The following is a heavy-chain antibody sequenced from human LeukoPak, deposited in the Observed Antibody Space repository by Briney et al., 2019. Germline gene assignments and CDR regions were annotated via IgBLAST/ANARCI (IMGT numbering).Heavy chain of an antibody. V-gene: IGHV3-23*01. CDR3: AKSHSVEQRGYFDY. Sequence: GESLRLSCAASRFTFSSYAMSWVRQAPGKGLEWVSTIANDGGSTYYADSVKGRFTISRDNSKNTVYLQMNSLRAEDMAVYYCAKSHSVEQRGYFDYWGQGTLVPVSS. CDR1: RFTFSSYA. J-gene: IGHJ4*02. CDR2: IANDGGST. D-gene: IGHD1/OR15-1a*01.